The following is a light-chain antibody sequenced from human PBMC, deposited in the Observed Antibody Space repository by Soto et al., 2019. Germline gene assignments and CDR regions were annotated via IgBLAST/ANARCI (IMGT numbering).Light chain of an antibody. CDR1: QNVFSR. CDR3: QQYHTYYT. Sequence: DVPMTQSPSTLSASVGDRVTISCRASQNVFSRLAWFQQKPGKAPKALIFDAFNLQSGVPPRFSGSGSGTEFTLTISGLQPDDFATYYCQQYHTYYTFGQGTRVEIK. CDR2: DAF. V-gene: IGKV1-5*01. J-gene: IGKJ2*01.